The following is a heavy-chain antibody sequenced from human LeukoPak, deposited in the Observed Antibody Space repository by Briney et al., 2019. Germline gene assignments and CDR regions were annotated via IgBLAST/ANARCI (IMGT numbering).Heavy chain of an antibody. J-gene: IGHJ4*02. D-gene: IGHD5-18*01. CDR3: ARLDTAMLYFDY. CDR1: GGSINSYY. Sequence: SETLSLTCTVSGGSINSYYRSWIRQPPGKGLEWIGYIYYSGSTNYNPSLRSRVTFSVDTSKNQFSLKLSSVTAADTAVYYCARLDTAMLYFDYWGQGALVTVSS. CDR2: IYYSGST. V-gene: IGHV4-59*08.